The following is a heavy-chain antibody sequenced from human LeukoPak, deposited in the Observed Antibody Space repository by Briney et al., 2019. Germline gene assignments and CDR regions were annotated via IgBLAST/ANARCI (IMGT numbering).Heavy chain of an antibody. CDR1: GGTFSSCA. CDR3: ARDQPGRDILTGYSLGY. V-gene: IGHV1-69*04. Sequence: SVKVSCKASGGTFSSCAISWVRQAPGQGLEWMGRIIPILGIANYAQKFQGRVTITADKSTSTAYMELSSLRSEDTAVYYCARDQPGRDILTGYSLGYWGQGTLVTVSS. CDR2: IIPILGIA. J-gene: IGHJ4*02. D-gene: IGHD3-9*01.